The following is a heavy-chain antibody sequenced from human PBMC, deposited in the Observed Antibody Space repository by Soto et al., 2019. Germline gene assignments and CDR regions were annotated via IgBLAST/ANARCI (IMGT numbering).Heavy chain of an antibody. CDR2: IIPIFGTA. D-gene: IGHD1-20*01. J-gene: IGHJ6*01. V-gene: IGHV1-69*06. CDR3: ERPHITTAYYYYGMDV. Sequence: QVQLVQSGAEVKKPGASVKVSCKASGGTFSSYAISWVRQAPGQGLEWMGGIIPIFGTANYAQKFQGRVTITADKSTSPAYMELSSLRSEDTAGYYCERPHITTAYYYYGMDVWGQGTTVTVSS. CDR1: GGTFSSYA.